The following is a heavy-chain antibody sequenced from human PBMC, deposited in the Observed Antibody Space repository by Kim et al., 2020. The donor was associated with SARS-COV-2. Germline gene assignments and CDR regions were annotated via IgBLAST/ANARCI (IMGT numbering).Heavy chain of an antibody. D-gene: IGHD2-8*02. CDR1: GFSVSNKY. CDR2: LYTGGAS. Sequence: GGSLRLSCTVSGFSVSNKYMSWVRQAPGKGLEWVSVLYTGGASYYTDSVKSRFAMSRDNSKNTVFLQMNGLRAEDTAVYYCAGVGETTGLEYWGQGTLVTVSS. J-gene: IGHJ4*02. CDR3: AGVGETTGLEY. V-gene: IGHV3-53*01.